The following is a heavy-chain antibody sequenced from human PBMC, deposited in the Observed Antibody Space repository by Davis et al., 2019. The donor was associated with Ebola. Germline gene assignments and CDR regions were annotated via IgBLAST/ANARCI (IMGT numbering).Heavy chain of an antibody. CDR2: ISYDGSNK. CDR1: GFTFSSYG. Sequence: GESLKISCAASGFTFSSYGMHWVRQAPGKGLEWVAVISYDGSNKYYADSVKGRFTISRDNSKNTLYLQMNSLRAEDTAVYYCARAPKKPRGYSSTDDAFDIWGQGTMVTVSS. V-gene: IGHV3-30*19. D-gene: IGHD6-13*01. CDR3: ARAPKKPRGYSSTDDAFDI. J-gene: IGHJ3*02.